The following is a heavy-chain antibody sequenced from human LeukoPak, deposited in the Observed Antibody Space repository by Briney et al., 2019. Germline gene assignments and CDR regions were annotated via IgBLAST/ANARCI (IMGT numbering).Heavy chain of an antibody. CDR2: ISSSGGSA. V-gene: IGHV3-23*01. D-gene: IGHD6-13*01. CDR1: GFTFNNHA. Sequence: GGSLRLSCATSGFTFNNHAMSWVRQAPGMGLEWVSAISSSGGSAYYADSVKGRFTISRDNSKNTLFLQMNSLRTEDTAVYHCARRSPSSLGGRAIDYWGQGTLVTVPS. CDR3: ARRSPSSLGGRAIDY. J-gene: IGHJ4*02.